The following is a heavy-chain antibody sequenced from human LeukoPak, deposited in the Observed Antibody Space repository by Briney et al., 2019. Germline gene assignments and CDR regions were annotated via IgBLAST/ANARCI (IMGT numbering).Heavy chain of an antibody. Sequence: SETLSLTCTVSGGSISGYYWSWIRQPPGKGLEWIGYIYTSGSTNYNPSLKSRVTISVDTSKNQFSLKLSSVTAADAAAYYCATSSIYGSGSYHHWGQGTLVTVSS. V-gene: IGHV4-4*09. D-gene: IGHD3-10*01. CDR1: GGSISGYY. CDR2: IYTSGST. CDR3: ATSSIYGSGSYHH. J-gene: IGHJ5*02.